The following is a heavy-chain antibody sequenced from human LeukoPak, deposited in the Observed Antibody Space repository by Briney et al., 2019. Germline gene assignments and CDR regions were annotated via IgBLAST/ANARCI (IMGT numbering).Heavy chain of an antibody. J-gene: IGHJ6*03. CDR1: GGSISSYF. CDR2: IYNSGST. CDR3: ARGSYYYMDV. V-gene: IGHV4-59*01. Sequence: SETLSLTCTVSGGSISSYFCSWIRQPPGKGLEWIGYIYNSGSTKYNPSLKSRVIISVDTSKNQFSLKLSSVTAADTAVYHCARGSYYYMDVWGKGTTVTVSS.